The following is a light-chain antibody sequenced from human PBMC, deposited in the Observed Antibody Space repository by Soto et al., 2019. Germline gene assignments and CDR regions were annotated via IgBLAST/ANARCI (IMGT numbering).Light chain of an antibody. J-gene: IGKJ2*03. CDR2: DAF. Sequence: EIVLTQSPGTLSLSPVERATLSCRASQSVSSYLAWYQHKPGQAPKLLIYDAFNRATGIPARFSGSGSGTDFTLTISSLEPEDFAVYFCQQRSKWPRYSFGQGTKLEIK. V-gene: IGKV3-11*01. CDR3: QQRSKWPRYS. CDR1: QSVSSY.